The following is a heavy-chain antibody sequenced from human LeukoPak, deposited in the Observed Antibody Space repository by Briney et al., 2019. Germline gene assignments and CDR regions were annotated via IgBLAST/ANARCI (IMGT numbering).Heavy chain of an antibody. CDR1: GFTFSSYG. D-gene: IGHD5/OR15-5a*01. CDR3: AKPCRADAFDI. V-gene: IGHV3-30*18. CDR2: ISYDGSNK. J-gene: IGHJ3*02. Sequence: GGSLRLSCAASGFTFSSYGMHWVRQAPGKGLEWVAVISYDGSNKYYADPVKGRFTISRDNSKNTLYLQMNSLRAEDTAVYYCAKPCRADAFDIWGQGTMVTVSS.